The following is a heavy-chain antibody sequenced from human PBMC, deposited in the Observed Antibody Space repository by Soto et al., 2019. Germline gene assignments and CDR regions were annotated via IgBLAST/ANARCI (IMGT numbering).Heavy chain of an antibody. V-gene: IGHV4-31*03. J-gene: IGHJ4*02. CDR2: IYYSGST. CDR3: ASGSGYSYGSVEY. CDR1: VVSISSGGYY. Sequence: PSETLSLTCTFSVVSISSGGYYCSWIRQHPWKGLEWIGYIYYSGSTYYNPSLKSRVTISVDTSKNQFSLKLSSVTAADTAVYYCASGSGYSYGSVEYWGQGTLVSVS. D-gene: IGHD5-18*01.